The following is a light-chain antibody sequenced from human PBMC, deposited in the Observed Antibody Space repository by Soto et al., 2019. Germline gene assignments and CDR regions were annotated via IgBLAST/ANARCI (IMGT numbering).Light chain of an antibody. CDR3: QSYDSSLSGWV. CDR1: SSNIGAGYD. CDR2: GNS. J-gene: IGLJ3*02. V-gene: IGLV1-40*01. Sequence: QSVLTQPPSVSGAPGQRVTISCTGSSSNIGAGYDGPWYQQLPGTAPKLLIYGNSNRPSGVPDRFSGSKSGTSGSLAITWLRAEDAADYYGQSYDSSLSGWVFGGGTKLTVL.